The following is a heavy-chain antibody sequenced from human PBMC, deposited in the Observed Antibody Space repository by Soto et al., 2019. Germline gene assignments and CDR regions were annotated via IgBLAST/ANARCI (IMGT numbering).Heavy chain of an antibody. Sequence: GESLKISCKGSGYSFTSYWISWVRQMPGKGLEWMGRIDPSDSYTNYSPSFQGHVTISADKSISTAYLQWSSLKASDTAMYYCERLTPSIKIFGVVTTGNWFDHWGQGTLVTVSS. CDR3: ERLTPSIKIFGVVTTGNWFDH. V-gene: IGHV5-10-1*01. CDR1: GYSFTSYW. D-gene: IGHD3-3*01. CDR2: IDPSDSYT. J-gene: IGHJ5*02.